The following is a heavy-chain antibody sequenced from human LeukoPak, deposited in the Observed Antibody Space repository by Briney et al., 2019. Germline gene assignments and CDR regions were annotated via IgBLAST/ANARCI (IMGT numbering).Heavy chain of an antibody. CDR2: INHSGST. J-gene: IGHJ5*02. D-gene: IGHD6-13*01. CDR3: ARDSPGRFNWFDP. CDR1: GGSFSGYY. Sequence: SETLSLTCAVYGGSFSGYYWSWIRQPPGKGLEWIGEINHSGSTNYNPSLKSRVTISVDTSKNQFSLKLSSVTAADTAVYYCARDSPGRFNWFDPWGQGTLVTVSS. V-gene: IGHV4-34*01.